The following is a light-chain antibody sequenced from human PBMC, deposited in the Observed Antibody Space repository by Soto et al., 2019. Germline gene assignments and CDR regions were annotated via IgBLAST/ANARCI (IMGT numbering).Light chain of an antibody. J-gene: IGKJ5*01. Sequence: EIVMTQSPATLCVSPGERATLSCRASQSVSSNLAWYQQKPGQAPRLLIYGASTRATGIPARFSGSGSGTEFTLTISSLQSEDFAVYYCQQYYNWPPITFGQGTRLEI. V-gene: IGKV3-15*01. CDR3: QQYYNWPPIT. CDR1: QSVSSN. CDR2: GAS.